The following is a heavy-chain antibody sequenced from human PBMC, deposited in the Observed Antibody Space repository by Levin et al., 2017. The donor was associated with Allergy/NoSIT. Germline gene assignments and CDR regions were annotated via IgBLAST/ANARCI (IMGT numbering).Heavy chain of an antibody. D-gene: IGHD6-13*01. Sequence: GGSLRLSCAASGFTFSSYWMSWVRQAPGKGLEWVANIKQDGSEKYYVGSLKGRFTISRDNAKNSLYLQMNTLRAEDTAVYYCARDQPGVSSSSRTPFDYWGQGTLVTVSS. J-gene: IGHJ4*02. CDR2: IKQDGSEK. CDR1: GFTFSSYW. V-gene: IGHV3-7*01. CDR3: ARDQPGVSSSSRTPFDY.